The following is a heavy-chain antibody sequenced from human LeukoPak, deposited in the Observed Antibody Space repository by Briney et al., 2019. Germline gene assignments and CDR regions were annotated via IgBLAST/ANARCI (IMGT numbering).Heavy chain of an antibody. CDR1: GGSISRYY. CDR2: TYYSGST. D-gene: IGHD4-17*01. Sequence: PSETLSLTCTVSGGSISRYYWSWIRQPPGKGLEWIGYTYYSGSTNYNPSLKSRVTISVDTSENQFFLKLNSVTAADTAVYYCARGAGGDYPFDYWGQGSLVTV. CDR3: ARGAGGDYPFDY. V-gene: IGHV4-59*01. J-gene: IGHJ4*02.